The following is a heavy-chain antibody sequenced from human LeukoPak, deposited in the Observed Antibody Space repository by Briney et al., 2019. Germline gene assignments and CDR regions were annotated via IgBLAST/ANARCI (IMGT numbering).Heavy chain of an antibody. CDR1: GYTFTSYY. CDR2: INPSGGST. V-gene: IGHV1-46*01. Sequence: ASVKVSCKASGYTFTSYYKHWVRQAPGQGLEWMGIINPSGGSTSYAQKFQGRVTMTRDTSTSTVYMELSSLRSEDTAVYYCARDLIAAAGTPVDYYYGMDVWGQGTTVTVSS. D-gene: IGHD6-13*01. CDR3: ARDLIAAAGTPVDYYYGMDV. J-gene: IGHJ6*02.